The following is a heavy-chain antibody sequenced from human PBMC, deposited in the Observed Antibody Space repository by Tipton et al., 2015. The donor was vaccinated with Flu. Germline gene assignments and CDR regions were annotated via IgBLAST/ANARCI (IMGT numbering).Heavy chain of an antibody. J-gene: IGHJ5*02. CDR2: IYYSGST. Sequence: TLSLTCTVSGGSISSYYWSWIRQPPGKGLEWIGYIYYSGSTNYNPSLKSRVAISVDTSKNQFSLKLSSVTAADTAVYYCARGENDGAASSWFDPWGQGTLVTGSS. CDR1: GGSISSYY. CDR3: ARGENDGAASSWFDP. V-gene: IGHV4-59*01. D-gene: IGHD6-13*01.